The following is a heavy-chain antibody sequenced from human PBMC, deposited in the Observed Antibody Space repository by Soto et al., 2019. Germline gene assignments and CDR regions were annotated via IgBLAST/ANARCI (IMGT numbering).Heavy chain of an antibody. V-gene: IGHV1-18*01. CDR3: ARGTTMVRGVNCRIPYYFDY. CDR2: ISAYNGNT. Sequence: QVQLVQSGAEVKKPGASVKVSCKASGYTFTSYGISWVRQAPGQGLEWMGWISAYNGNTNYAQKLQGRVTMTTDTSTSTAYMELRSLRSDDTAVYYCARGTTMVRGVNCRIPYYFDYWGQGTLVTVSS. CDR1: GYTFTSYG. J-gene: IGHJ4*02. D-gene: IGHD3-10*01.